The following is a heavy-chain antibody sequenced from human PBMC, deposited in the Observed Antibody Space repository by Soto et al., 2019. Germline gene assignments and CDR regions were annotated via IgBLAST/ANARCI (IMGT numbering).Heavy chain of an antibody. Sequence: QVQLQQWGAGLLKPSETLSLTCAVYGGSFSGYYWSWIRQPPGKGLEWIGEINHSGSTNYNPSLKSRVTISVDTSKNQFSLKLGSVTAADTAVYYCARVSSIAAGLNWFDPWGQGTLVTVSS. V-gene: IGHV4-34*01. J-gene: IGHJ5*02. D-gene: IGHD6-6*01. CDR3: ARVSSIAAGLNWFDP. CDR2: INHSGST. CDR1: GGSFSGYY.